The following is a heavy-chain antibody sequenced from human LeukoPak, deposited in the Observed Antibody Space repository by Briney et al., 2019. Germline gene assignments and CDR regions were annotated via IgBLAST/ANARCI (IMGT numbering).Heavy chain of an antibody. CDR2: IWYDGSNK. CDR3: ARDRGFDY. Sequence: PGGSLRLSCAASGFTFSSYGMHWVRQAPGKGLEWVVVIWYDGSNKYYADSVKGRFTISRDNSKNTLYLQMNSLRAEDTAVYYCARDRGFDYWGQGTLVTVSS. V-gene: IGHV3-33*01. CDR1: GFTFSSYG. J-gene: IGHJ4*02.